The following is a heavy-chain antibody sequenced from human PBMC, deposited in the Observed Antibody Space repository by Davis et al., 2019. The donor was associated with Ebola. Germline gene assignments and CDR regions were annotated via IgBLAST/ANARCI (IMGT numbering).Heavy chain of an antibody. Sequence: MPSETLSLTCAVYGGSFSGYYWSWIRQPPGKGLEWIGEINHSGSTNYNPSLKSRVTISVDTSKNQFSLKLSSVTAADTAVYYCARDLAYCGGDCLPWGQGTLVTVSS. V-gene: IGHV4-34*01. D-gene: IGHD2-21*01. CDR2: INHSGST. J-gene: IGHJ4*02. CDR1: GGSFSGYY. CDR3: ARDLAYCGGDCLP.